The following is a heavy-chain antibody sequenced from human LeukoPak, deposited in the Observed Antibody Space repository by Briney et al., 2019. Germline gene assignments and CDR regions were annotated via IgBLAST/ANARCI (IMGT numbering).Heavy chain of an antibody. CDR3: AKDRSAIITWSDY. D-gene: IGHD3-22*01. V-gene: IGHV3-23*01. J-gene: IGHJ4*02. Sequence: GGSLRLSCAASGFTFSSYGMHWVRQAPGKGLEWVAAISAGGGNTYYADFVKGRLIVSRDNSKNTLYLQMNGLRAEDTALYYCAKDRSAIITWSDYWGQGTLVTVSS. CDR1: GFTFSSYG. CDR2: ISAGGGNT.